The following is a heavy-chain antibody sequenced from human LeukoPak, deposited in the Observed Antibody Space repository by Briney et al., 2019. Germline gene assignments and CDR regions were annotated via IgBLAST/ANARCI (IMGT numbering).Heavy chain of an antibody. CDR3: AGRRFLEWLPLLGFDP. D-gene: IGHD3-3*01. V-gene: IGHV3-33*08. CDR1: GYNIQNYG. CDR2: ISHDAYNK. J-gene: IGHJ5*02. Sequence: GGSLRLSCAASGYNIQNYGIHWVRQPPGKGLEWVAVISHDAYNKHYADSVKGRFTISRDNSDTVYLQMNSLRAEDTAVYYCAGRRFLEWLPLLGFDPWGQGTLVTVSS.